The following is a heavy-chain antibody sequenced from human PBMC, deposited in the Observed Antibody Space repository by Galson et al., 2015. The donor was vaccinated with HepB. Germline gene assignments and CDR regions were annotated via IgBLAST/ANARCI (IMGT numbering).Heavy chain of an antibody. D-gene: IGHD2-15*01. J-gene: IGHJ3*02. Sequence: SLRLSCAASGLTFSSYAMHWVRQAPGKGLKWVAVISYDGSNKYYADSVKGRFTISRDNSKNTLYLQMNSLRAEDTAVYYCARVHCSGGNCYSFGAFDIWGQGTMVTVSS. CDR3: ARVHCSGGNCYSFGAFDI. CDR1: GLTFSSYA. CDR2: ISYDGSNK. V-gene: IGHV3-30*04.